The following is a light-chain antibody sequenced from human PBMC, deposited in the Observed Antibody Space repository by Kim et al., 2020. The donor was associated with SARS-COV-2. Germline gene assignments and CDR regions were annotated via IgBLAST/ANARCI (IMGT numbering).Light chain of an antibody. CDR2: RDT. CDR1: KLGDKY. J-gene: IGLJ1*01. V-gene: IGLV3-1*01. CDR3: QAWDSSTFYV. Sequence: QGQTASITCSGDKLGDKYACWYQQKPGQSPVLVIYRDTKRPSGIPERFSGSNSGNTATLTISGTQAMDEADYYCQAWDSSTFYVFGTGTKVTVL.